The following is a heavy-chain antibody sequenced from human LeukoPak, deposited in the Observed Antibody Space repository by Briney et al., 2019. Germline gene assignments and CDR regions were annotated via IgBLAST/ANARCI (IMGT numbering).Heavy chain of an antibody. J-gene: IGHJ5*02. D-gene: IGHD1-1*01. CDR2: TYYRSKWYN. Sequence: SQTLSLTCAISGDSVSSKSAAWNWIRQSPSRGLEWLGRTYYRSKWYNDYAVSVKSRITINPDTSKNQFSLQLSSVTPEDTAVYFCARTTFTTFVNWFDPWGQGTLVTVS. V-gene: IGHV6-1*01. CDR1: GDSVSSKSAA. CDR3: ARTTFTTFVNWFDP.